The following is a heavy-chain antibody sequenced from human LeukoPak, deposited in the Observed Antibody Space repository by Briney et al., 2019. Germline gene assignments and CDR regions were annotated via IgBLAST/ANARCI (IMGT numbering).Heavy chain of an antibody. CDR1: GVSISSYY. CDR3: ARGTAAAGTFLLDY. CDR2: IYYSVSI. J-gene: IGHJ4*02. Sequence: SETLSLTCTVSGVSISSYYWSWIRQSPGKGLEWIGNIYYSVSINYNPSLKSRVTISVDTSKNQFSLKLSSVTAADTAVYYCARGTAAAGTFLLDYWGQGTLVTVSS. V-gene: IGHV4-59*12. D-gene: IGHD6-13*01.